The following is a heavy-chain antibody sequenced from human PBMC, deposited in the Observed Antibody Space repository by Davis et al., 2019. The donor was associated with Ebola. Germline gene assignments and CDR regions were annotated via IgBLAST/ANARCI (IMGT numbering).Heavy chain of an antibody. J-gene: IGHJ6*02. D-gene: IGHD2-15*01. CDR3: ARGGDIVVVVAATSGPNYYYGMDV. Sequence: SVKVSCKASGGTFSSYAISWVRQAPGQGLEWMGGIIPIFGTANYAQKFQGRVTMTTDTSTSTAYMELRSLRSDDTAVYYCARGGDIVVVVAATSGPNYYYGMDVWGQGTTVTVSS. V-gene: IGHV1-69*05. CDR1: GGTFSSYA. CDR2: IIPIFGTA.